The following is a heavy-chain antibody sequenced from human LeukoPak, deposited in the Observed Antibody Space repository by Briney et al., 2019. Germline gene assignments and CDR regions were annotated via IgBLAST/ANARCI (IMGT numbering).Heavy chain of an antibody. V-gene: IGHV3-21*01. CDR2: ISSSSSYI. Sequence: GGSLRLSCAASGFTFSSYSMNWVRQAPGKGLEWVSSISSSSSYIYYADSVKGRFTISRDNAKNSLYPQMNSLRAEDTAVYYCVRDRGYCSGGNCYSVLDYWGQGTLLTVSS. D-gene: IGHD2-15*01. CDR3: VRDRGYCSGGNCYSVLDY. CDR1: GFTFSSYS. J-gene: IGHJ4*02.